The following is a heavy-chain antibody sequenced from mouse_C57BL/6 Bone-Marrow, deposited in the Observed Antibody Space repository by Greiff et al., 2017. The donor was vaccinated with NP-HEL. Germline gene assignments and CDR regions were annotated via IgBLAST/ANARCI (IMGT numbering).Heavy chain of an antibody. Sequence: DVMLVESGGDLVKPGGSLKLSCAASGFTFSSYGMSWVRQTPDKRLEWVATISSGGSYTYYPDSVKGRFTISRDNAKKTLYLQMSSLKSEDTAMYYCARHYYSNYFDYWGQGTTLTVSS. CDR3: ARHYYSNYFDY. CDR2: ISSGGSYT. D-gene: IGHD2-5*01. J-gene: IGHJ2*01. CDR1: GFTFSSYG. V-gene: IGHV5-6*02.